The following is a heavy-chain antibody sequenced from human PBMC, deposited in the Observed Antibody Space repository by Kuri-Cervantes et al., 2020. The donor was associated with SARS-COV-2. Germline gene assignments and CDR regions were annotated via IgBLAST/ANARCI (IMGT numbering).Heavy chain of an antibody. CDR3: ARDVYCSGGSCYSFGMDV. CDR1: GFTFSDYY. CDR2: ISSSGSTI. Sequence: GGSLRLSCAASGFTFSDYYMSWIRQAPGKGLEWVSYISSSGSTIYYADSVKGRFTISRDNAKNSLYLQMNSLRAEDTAVYYCARDVYCSGGSCYSFGMDVWGKGTTVTVSS. J-gene: IGHJ6*04. V-gene: IGHV3-11*04. D-gene: IGHD2-15*01.